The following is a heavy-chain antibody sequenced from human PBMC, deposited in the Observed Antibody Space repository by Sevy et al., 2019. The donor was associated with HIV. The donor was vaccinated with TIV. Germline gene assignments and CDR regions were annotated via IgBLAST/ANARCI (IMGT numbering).Heavy chain of an antibody. CDR3: ARHCSSTSCSYYYGMDV. V-gene: IGHV6-1*01. J-gene: IGHJ6*02. D-gene: IGHD2-2*01. CDR1: GDSVSSNSAA. CDR2: TYYRSKWYN. Sequence: SQTLSLTCAISGDSVSSNSAAWNWIRQSPSRGLEWLGRTYYRSKWYNDYAVSVKSRITINPDKSKNQFSLQLNSVTPEDTAVYYCARHCSSTSCSYYYGMDVWGQGTTVTVSS.